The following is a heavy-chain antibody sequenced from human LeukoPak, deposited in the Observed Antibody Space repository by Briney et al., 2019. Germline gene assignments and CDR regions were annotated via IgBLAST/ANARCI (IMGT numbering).Heavy chain of an antibody. V-gene: IGHV3-21*01. CDR1: GFTFSGYE. Sequence: PGGSLRLSCAASGFTFSGYEMNWVRQAPGKGLEWVSSISSSSSYIYYADSVKGRFTISRDNAKNSLYLQMNSLRAEDTAVYYCARVYCSSTSCYAYDAFDIWGQGTMVTVSS. D-gene: IGHD2-2*01. CDR2: ISSSSSYI. CDR3: ARVYCSSTSCYAYDAFDI. J-gene: IGHJ3*02.